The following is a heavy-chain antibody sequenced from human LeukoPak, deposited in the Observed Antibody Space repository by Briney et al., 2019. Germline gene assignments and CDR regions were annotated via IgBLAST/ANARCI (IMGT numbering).Heavy chain of an antibody. CDR1: GFTFSSYA. CDR3: ARHPEMGTTTALDY. V-gene: IGHV3-23*01. D-gene: IGHD5-24*01. CDR2: ISGSGGST. Sequence: PGGSLRLSCAASGFTFSSYAMSWVRQAPGKGLEWVSAISGSGGSTYYADSVRGRFTISRDDSKNTLYLQMSSLRADDTAVYYCARHPEMGTTTALDYWGQGALVTVSS. J-gene: IGHJ4*02.